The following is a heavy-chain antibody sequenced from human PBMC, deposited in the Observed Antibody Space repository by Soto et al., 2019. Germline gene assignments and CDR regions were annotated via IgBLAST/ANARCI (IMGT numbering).Heavy chain of an antibody. D-gene: IGHD3-10*01. Sequence: SETLSLTCTVSGGSISSYYWSWIRQPPGKGLEWIGYIYYSGSTNYNPSLKSRVTISVDTSKNQFSLKLSSVTAADTAVYYCARGALLWFGNRYVGYFDYWGQGTLVTVSS. CDR1: GGSISSYY. CDR2: IYYSGST. CDR3: ARGALLWFGNRYVGYFDY. V-gene: IGHV4-59*01. J-gene: IGHJ4*02.